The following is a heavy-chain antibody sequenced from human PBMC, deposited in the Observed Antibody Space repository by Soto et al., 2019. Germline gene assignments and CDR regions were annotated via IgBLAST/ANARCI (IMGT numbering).Heavy chain of an antibody. V-gene: IGHV3-21*01. CDR2: ISSSSSYI. CDR1: GFTFSSYS. CDR3: ARAIGNGWDYVFDY. Sequence: GGSLRLSCAASGFTFSSYSMTWVRQAPGKGLEWVSYISSSSSYIYYADSVKGRFTISRDNAKNSLYVQMNSLRAEDTAVYYCARAIGNGWDYVFDYWGQGTLVTVSS. D-gene: IGHD1-7*01. J-gene: IGHJ4*02.